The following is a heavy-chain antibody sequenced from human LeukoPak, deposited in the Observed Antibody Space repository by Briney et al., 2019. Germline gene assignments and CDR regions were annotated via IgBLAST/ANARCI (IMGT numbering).Heavy chain of an antibody. Sequence: SETLSLTCAVSGYSIRTSYYWGWIRQPPGKGLEWFGSAHHSGRTYHNPSLKRRVSISLDTSKNEFSLKLSSVTAADTAVYYCARTILGYCSDSSCYPDAFDIWGRGTLVTVSS. D-gene: IGHD2-2*01. V-gene: IGHV4-38-2*01. CDR1: GYSIRTSYY. CDR3: ARTILGYCSDSSCYPDAFDI. J-gene: IGHJ3*02. CDR2: AHHSGRT.